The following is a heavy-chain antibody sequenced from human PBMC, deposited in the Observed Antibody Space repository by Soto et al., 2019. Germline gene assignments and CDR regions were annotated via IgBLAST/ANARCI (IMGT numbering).Heavy chain of an antibody. Sequence: SVKVSCKPSGYTFPSYYMHWVRQAPGQGLEWMGIINPSGGSTSYAQKFQGRVTMTRDTSTSTVYMELSSLRSEDTAVYYCALIAVAGTNAFDIWGQGTMVTVSS. CDR3: ALIAVAGTNAFDI. V-gene: IGHV1-46*01. CDR1: GYTFPSYY. CDR2: INPSGGST. J-gene: IGHJ3*02. D-gene: IGHD6-19*01.